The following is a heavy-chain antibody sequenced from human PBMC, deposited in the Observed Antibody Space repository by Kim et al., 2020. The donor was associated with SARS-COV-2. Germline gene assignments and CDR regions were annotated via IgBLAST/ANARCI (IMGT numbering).Heavy chain of an antibody. Sequence: SETLSLTCAVYGGSFSGYYWSWIRQPPGKGLEWIGEINHSGSTNYNPSLKSRVTISVDTSKNQFSLKLSSVTAADTAVYYCARVGVAATTTLFDLWGRGTLVTVSS. CDR1: GGSFSGYY. CDR3: ARVGVAATTTLFDL. J-gene: IGHJ2*01. D-gene: IGHD2-15*01. V-gene: IGHV4-34*01. CDR2: INHSGST.